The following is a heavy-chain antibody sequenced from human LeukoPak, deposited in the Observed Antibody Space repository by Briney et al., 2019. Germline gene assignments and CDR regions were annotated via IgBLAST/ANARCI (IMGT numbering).Heavy chain of an antibody. CDR3: ARSQGIFGVVTYYFDY. J-gene: IGHJ4*02. V-gene: IGHV3-30*03. Sequence: GRSLRLSCAASGFTFSSYGMHWVRQAPGKGLEWVAVISYDGSNKYCADSVKGRFTISRDNAKNSLYLQMNSLRAEDTAVYYCARSQGIFGVVTYYFDYWGQGTLVTVSS. CDR2: ISYDGSNK. D-gene: IGHD3-3*01. CDR1: GFTFSSYG.